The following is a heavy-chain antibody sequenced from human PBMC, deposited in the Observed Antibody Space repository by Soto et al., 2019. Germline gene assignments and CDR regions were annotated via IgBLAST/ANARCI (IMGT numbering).Heavy chain of an antibody. J-gene: IGHJ6*02. CDR1: GFTFSSYG. V-gene: IGHV3-33*01. CDR3: ARDRPRITGTYDYGIDV. D-gene: IGHD1-20*01. CDR2: IWHEGSNK. Sequence: VGSLRLSCAASGFTFSSYGMHWVRQAPGKGLEWVAVIWHEGSNKYYADSEKGRFTISRDNSKNTLYLQMNSLRAEDTAVYYCARDRPRITGTYDYGIDVWGQGTTVTVYS.